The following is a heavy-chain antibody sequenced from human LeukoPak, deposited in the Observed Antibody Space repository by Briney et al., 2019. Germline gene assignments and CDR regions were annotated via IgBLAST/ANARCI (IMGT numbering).Heavy chain of an antibody. V-gene: IGHV4-59*01. CDR3: ARGRYGWLPFDY. Sequence: SETLSLTCLVSGGSISSYYWSWIRQPPGKGLEWIGYIYSSGSTNYDPSLKSRVTISVDTSKNQFSLKLSSVTAADTAVYYCARGRYGWLPFDYWGQGTLVTVSS. J-gene: IGHJ4*02. CDR1: GGSISSYY. CDR2: IYSSGST. D-gene: IGHD3-16*01.